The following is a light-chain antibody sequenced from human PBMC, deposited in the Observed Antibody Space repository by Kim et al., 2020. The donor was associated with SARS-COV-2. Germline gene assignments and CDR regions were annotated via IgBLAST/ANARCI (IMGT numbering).Light chain of an antibody. CDR3: AAWDDKLSGWL. CDR2: RNS. J-gene: IGLJ3*02. V-gene: IGLV1-47*01. Sequence: ELTQPPSASGTPGQRVTISCSGSSSNIGSNYVYWYQQLPGTAPKLLIYRNSQWPSGVPDRFSGSKSGTSASLVISGLRSEDEADYYCAAWDDKLSGWLFGGGTQLTVL. CDR1: SSNIGSNY.